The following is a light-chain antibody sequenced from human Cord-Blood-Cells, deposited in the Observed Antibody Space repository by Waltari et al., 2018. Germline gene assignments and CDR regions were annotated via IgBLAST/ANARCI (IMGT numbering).Light chain of an antibody. Sequence: QSVLTQPPSVSGAPGQRVTISCTGSSSNIGAGYDVHWYQQLPGTAPQLLIYGNRDRPSGVAARFSGSKSGTSASLAITGLQAEDGADYYGQSYDSSLSGSVFGGGTKLTVL. J-gene: IGLJ3*02. CDR3: QSYDSSLSGSV. V-gene: IGLV1-40*01. CDR2: GNR. CDR1: SSNIGAGYD.